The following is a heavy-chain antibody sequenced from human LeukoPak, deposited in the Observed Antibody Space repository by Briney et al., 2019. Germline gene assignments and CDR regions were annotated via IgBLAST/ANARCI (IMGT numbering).Heavy chain of an antibody. D-gene: IGHD5-24*01. CDR1: GFTVSSNY. CDR2: IYSGGST. Sequence: GGSLRLSCAASGFTVSSNYVSWVRQAPGKGLEWVSVIYSGGSTYYGDSVKGRFTISRDNSKNTLYLQMNSLRSEDTAVYDCARYSIRDGYLDDFDNWGQGTMVTVSS. V-gene: IGHV3-66*02. J-gene: IGHJ3*02. CDR3: ARYSIRDGYLDDFDN.